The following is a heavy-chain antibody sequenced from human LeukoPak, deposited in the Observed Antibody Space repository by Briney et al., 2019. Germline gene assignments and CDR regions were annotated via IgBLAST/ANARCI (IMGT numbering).Heavy chain of an antibody. CDR1: GGTFSTFG. CDR3: ASHERSGYRD. D-gene: IGHD3-22*01. V-gene: IGHV1-69*01. CDR2: IIPVFDTA. Sequence: ASVKVSCKASGGTFSTFGISWVRQAPGQGLEWMGGIIPVFDTANYAQKFHDRVTITADESTSTAYMELSSLRSEDTAVYYCASHERSGYRDWGQGTLVTVSS. J-gene: IGHJ4*02.